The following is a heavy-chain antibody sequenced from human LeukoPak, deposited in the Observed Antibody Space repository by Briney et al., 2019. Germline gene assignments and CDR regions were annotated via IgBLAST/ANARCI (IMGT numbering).Heavy chain of an antibody. Sequence: GGSLRLSCAASGFTFSSYGMHWVRQAPGKGLEWVAVIWYDGSNKYYADSVKGRFTISRDNSKNTLCLQMNSLRDDDTAVYYCARSVQGTYGMDVWGQGTTVTVSS. CDR2: IWYDGSNK. CDR1: GFTFSSYG. J-gene: IGHJ6*02. CDR3: ARSVQGTYGMDV. V-gene: IGHV3-33*01. D-gene: IGHD3-10*01.